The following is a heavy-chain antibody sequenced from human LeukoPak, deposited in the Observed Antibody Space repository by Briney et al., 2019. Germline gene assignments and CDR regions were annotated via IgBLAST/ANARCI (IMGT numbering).Heavy chain of an antibody. CDR1: GGSISSGGYY. CDR3: ARGLYYDSSGYPALQY. V-gene: IGHV4-31*03. D-gene: IGHD3-22*01. Sequence: SQTLSLTCTVSGGSISSGGYYWSWLRQHPGKGLEWIGYIYYSGTTYYNPSLMSRLTISVDTSKNQFSLNLSSVTAADTAVYYCARGLYYDSSGYPALQYWGRGTLVTVSS. J-gene: IGHJ4*02. CDR2: IYYSGTT.